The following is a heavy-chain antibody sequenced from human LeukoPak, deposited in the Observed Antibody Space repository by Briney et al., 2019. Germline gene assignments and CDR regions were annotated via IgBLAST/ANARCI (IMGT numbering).Heavy chain of an antibody. D-gene: IGHD4-17*01. CDR1: GFTFSSYS. Sequence: GGSLRLSCAASGFTFSSYSMNWVRQAPGKGLEWVSSISSSSSYIYYADSVKGRFTISRDNAKNSLYLQMSSLRAEDTAVYYCARITYGDYGSGYWGQGTLVTVSS. V-gene: IGHV3-21*01. CDR2: ISSSSSYI. J-gene: IGHJ4*02. CDR3: ARITYGDYGSGY.